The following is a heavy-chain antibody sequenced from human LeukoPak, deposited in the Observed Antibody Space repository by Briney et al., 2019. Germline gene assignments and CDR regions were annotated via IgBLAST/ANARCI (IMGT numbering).Heavy chain of an antibody. V-gene: IGHV4-59*01. CDR2: IHSSGST. J-gene: IGHJ4*02. Sequence: SETLSLTCTVSDGSISSYYWTWIRQPPGKGLEWIGLIHSSGSTHYNPSLKSRVTISLDTSKNQFSLKLSSVTAADAAVYYCARAGYSYGTGYYFDYWGQGALVTVSS. D-gene: IGHD5-18*01. CDR1: DGSISSYY. CDR3: ARAGYSYGTGYYFDY.